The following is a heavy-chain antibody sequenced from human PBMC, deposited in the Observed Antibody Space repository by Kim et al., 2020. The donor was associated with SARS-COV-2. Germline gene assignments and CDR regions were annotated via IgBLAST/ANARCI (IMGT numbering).Heavy chain of an antibody. CDR3: ARGGGPYYYGSGSYTGSY. CDR1: GGTFSSYA. Sequence: SVKVSCKASGGTFSSYAISWVRQAPGQGLEWMGGIIPIFGTANYAKKFQGRVTITADESTSTAYMELSSLRSEDTAVYYCARGGGPYYYGSGSYTGSYWGQGTLVTVSS. V-gene: IGHV1-69*13. D-gene: IGHD3-10*01. CDR2: IIPIFGTA. J-gene: IGHJ4*02.